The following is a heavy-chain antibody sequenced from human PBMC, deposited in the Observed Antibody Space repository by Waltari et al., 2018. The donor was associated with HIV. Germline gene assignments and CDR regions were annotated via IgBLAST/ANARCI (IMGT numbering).Heavy chain of an antibody. CDR3: AKVPRTYYYDSSGYYYFDY. D-gene: IGHD3-22*01. Sequence: EVQLVESGGGLVQPGGSLRLSCAASGFPFSSYAMSWVPQAPGQGLEWVSAISGSGGSTYYADSVKGRFTISRDNSKNTLYLQMNSLRAEDTAVYYCAKVPRTYYYDSSGYYYFDYWGQGTLVTVSS. V-gene: IGHV3-23*04. CDR1: GFPFSSYA. J-gene: IGHJ4*02. CDR2: ISGSGGST.